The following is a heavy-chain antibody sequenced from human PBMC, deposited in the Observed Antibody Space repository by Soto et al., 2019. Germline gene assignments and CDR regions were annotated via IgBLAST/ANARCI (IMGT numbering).Heavy chain of an antibody. D-gene: IGHD2-15*01. CDR2: IYHSGSI. V-gene: IGHV4-30-2*01. CDR1: GGSISSGGYS. Sequence: PSETLSLTCAVSGGSISSGGYSWSWIRQPPGKGLEGIGYIYHSGSIYYNPSLKSRVTISVDRSKNQFSLKLSSVTAADTAVYYCARAGDIVVVVAARYAFDIWGQGTMVTVSS. J-gene: IGHJ3*02. CDR3: ARAGDIVVVVAARYAFDI.